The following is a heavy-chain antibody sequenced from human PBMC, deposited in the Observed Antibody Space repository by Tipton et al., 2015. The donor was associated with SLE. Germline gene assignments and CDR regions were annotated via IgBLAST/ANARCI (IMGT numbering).Heavy chain of an antibody. CDR1: GGSISSGSYY. D-gene: IGHD4-17*01. CDR2: IYTSGST. Sequence: TLSLTCTVSGGSISSGSYYWSWIRQPAGKGLEWIGHIYTSGSTNYNPSLKSLLTVSVDTSKNQFSLKLSSVTAADTAVYYCARDRADYGDYGMDVWGQGTTVPVPS. CDR3: ARDRADYGDYGMDV. V-gene: IGHV4-61*09. J-gene: IGHJ6*02.